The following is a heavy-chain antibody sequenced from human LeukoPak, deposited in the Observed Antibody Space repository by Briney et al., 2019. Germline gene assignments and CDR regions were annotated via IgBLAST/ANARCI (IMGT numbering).Heavy chain of an antibody. J-gene: IGHJ4*02. CDR2: ISWDSGST. V-gene: IGHV3-43D*03. CDR1: GFTFDAYA. D-gene: IGHD3-22*01. Sequence: GGSLRLSCAASGFTFDAYAMHWVRQAPGKGLEWVPLISWDSGSTYYADSVKGRFTISRDNSKNSLYLQMNSLRAEDTALYYCAKGPTRHYYDSSGYFAYFDYCGQGTLVTVSS. CDR3: AKGPTRHYYDSSGYFAYFDY.